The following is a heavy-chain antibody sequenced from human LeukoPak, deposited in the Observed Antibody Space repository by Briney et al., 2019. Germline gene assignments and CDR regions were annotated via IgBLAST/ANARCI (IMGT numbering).Heavy chain of an antibody. CDR3: ARDGNYDFWSGYYTFWFDP. J-gene: IGHJ5*02. V-gene: IGHV4-39*02. CDR2: VYYSRSI. CDR1: GDSISSSNYY. D-gene: IGHD3-3*01. Sequence: PSETLSLTCTVSGDSISSSNYYWGWIRQPPGRGLEWVGSVYYSRSIYYNPSLKSRVTISVDTSKNQFSLRLSSVTAADTAVYYCARDGNYDFWSGYYTFWFDPWGQGTLVTVSS.